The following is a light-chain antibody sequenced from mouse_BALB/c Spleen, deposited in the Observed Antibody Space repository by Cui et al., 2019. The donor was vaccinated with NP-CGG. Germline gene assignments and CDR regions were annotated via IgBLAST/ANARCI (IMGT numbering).Light chain of an antibody. CDR2: GTN. J-gene: IGLJ1*01. CDR1: TGAVTTSNY. V-gene: IGLV1*01. Sequence: QAVLTQASELTTSPGETVTLTCRSSTGAVTTSNYANWVQEKPGHLFTGLIGGTNNRAPGVPARFSGSLIGDKAALTITGAQTEDEAIYFCALWYSNHWVFGGGTKLTVL. CDR3: ALWYSNHWV.